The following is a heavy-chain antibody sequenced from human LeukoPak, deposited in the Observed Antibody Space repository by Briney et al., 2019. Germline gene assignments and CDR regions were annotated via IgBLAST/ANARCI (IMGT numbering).Heavy chain of an antibody. CDR3: ARAPSDYADDGLAGSDSEYFPH. CDR1: GGTFINYS. D-gene: IGHD4-17*01. CDR2: IIPILGVE. V-gene: IGHV1-69*04. Sequence: SVKVSCKASGGTFINYSISWVRQAPGQGLEWMGKIIPILGVENYAQKFRGRVTMTADKSKNTAYMELSSLTSDDTAVYYCARAPSDYADDGLAGSDSEYFPHWGQGTQVTVSS. J-gene: IGHJ1*01.